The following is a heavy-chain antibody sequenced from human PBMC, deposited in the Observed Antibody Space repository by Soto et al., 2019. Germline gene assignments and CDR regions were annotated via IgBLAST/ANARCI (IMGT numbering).Heavy chain of an antibody. V-gene: IGHV3-30-3*01. CDR1: GFTFSSYA. CDR3: ARQAGNYYDSSGYYHTYYYYGMDV. Sequence: GGSLRLSCAASGFTFSSYAMHWVRQAPGKGLEWVAVISYDGSNKYYADSVKGRFTISRDNSKNTLYLQMNSRRAEDTAVYYCARQAGNYYDSSGYYHTYYYYGMDVWGQGTTVTVSS. D-gene: IGHD3-22*01. CDR2: ISYDGSNK. J-gene: IGHJ6*02.